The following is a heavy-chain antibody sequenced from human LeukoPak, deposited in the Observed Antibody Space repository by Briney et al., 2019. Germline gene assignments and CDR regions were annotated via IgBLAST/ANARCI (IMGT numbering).Heavy chain of an antibody. CDR3: ARDSQYSSSWYHFDY. Sequence: GGSLRLSCAASGFTFSSYGMHWVRQAPGKGLEWVAVIWYDGSNKYYADSVKGRFTISRDNSKNTLYLQMNSLRAEDTAVYYCARDSQYSSSWYHFDYWGQGTLVTVSS. J-gene: IGHJ4*02. CDR2: IWYDGSNK. D-gene: IGHD6-13*01. CDR1: GFTFSSYG. V-gene: IGHV3-33*01.